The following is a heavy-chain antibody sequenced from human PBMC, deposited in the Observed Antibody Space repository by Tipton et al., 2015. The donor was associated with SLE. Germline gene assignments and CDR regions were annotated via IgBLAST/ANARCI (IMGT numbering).Heavy chain of an antibody. D-gene: IGHD6-19*01. V-gene: IGHV4-39*07. Sequence: TLSLTCIVSGGSITSGNYYWSWIRQPPGKGLEWIGGINHSGNTYYNPSLKSRVTISVDTSKNQFSLKVNSVTAADTAVYYCARPYRSGWNGVFHIWGQGKMVTVSS. CDR2: INHSGNT. CDR3: ARPYRSGWNGVFHI. J-gene: IGHJ3*02. CDR1: GGSITSGNYY.